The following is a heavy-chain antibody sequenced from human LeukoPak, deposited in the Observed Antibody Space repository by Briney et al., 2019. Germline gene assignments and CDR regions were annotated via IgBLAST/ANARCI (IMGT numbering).Heavy chain of an antibody. CDR1: GFTFSSYL. J-gene: IGHJ6*03. D-gene: IGHD2-15*01. CDR2: IKQDGSEK. V-gene: IGHV3-7*01. Sequence: PGGSLRLSCAASGFTFSSYLMSWLRQAPGKGLEWVANIKQDGSEKYYVDSVKGRFTISRDNAKNSLYLQMNSLRAEDTAVYYCARDTGDIVVVVAADYYYYYMDVWGKGTTVTVSS. CDR3: ARDTGDIVVVVAADYYYYYMDV.